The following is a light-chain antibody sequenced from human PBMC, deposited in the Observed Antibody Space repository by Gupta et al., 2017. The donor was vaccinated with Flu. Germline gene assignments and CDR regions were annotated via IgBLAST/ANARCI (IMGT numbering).Light chain of an antibody. CDR3: LQYNSYPYT. Sequence: DIQMTQSPPSLSASVGDTVTITCRAGQGIGNDLGWYQQKAGKAPKRLIFVASILQSGVPSSFSGSGSGTEFTLTISSLQPEDFATYYCLQYNSYPYTFGGGTRVEIK. V-gene: IGKV1-17*01. CDR1: QGIGND. CDR2: VAS. J-gene: IGKJ4*01.